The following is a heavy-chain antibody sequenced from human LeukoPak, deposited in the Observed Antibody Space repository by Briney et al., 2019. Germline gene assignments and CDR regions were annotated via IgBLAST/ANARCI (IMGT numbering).Heavy chain of an antibody. D-gene: IGHD6-13*01. V-gene: IGHV3-23*01. Sequence: GGSLRLSCAASGFTFSSYAMSWVRQAPGKGLEWVSAISGSGGSTYYADSVKGRFTISRDNSKNTLYLQMNSLRAEDTAVYYCAKDHSREQLVRRLYFDYWGQGTLVTVSS. J-gene: IGHJ4*02. CDR3: AKDHSREQLVRRLYFDY. CDR2: ISGSGGST. CDR1: GFTFSSYA.